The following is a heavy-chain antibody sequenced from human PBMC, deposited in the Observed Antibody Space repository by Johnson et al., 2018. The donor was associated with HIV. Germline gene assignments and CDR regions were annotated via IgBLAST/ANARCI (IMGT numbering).Heavy chain of an antibody. V-gene: IGHV3-66*02. D-gene: IGHD1-26*01. CDR3: ATKGSKWELIVEGFAV. J-gene: IGHJ3*01. CDR1: RFNVSSKY. Sequence: VQLVESRGVVVQTGGSLRLSCAASRFNVSSKYMTWFRQAPGKGLEWVSVLYADGRTYYADSVKGRFTVSSDYSENTWYRQMNRLKAEDTAVYYCATKGSKWELIVEGFAVWGQGTMVTVSS. CDR2: LYADGRT.